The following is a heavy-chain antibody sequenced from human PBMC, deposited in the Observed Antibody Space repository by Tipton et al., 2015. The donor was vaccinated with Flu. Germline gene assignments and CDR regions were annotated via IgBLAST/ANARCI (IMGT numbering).Heavy chain of an antibody. CDR1: GFTFSSYA. D-gene: IGHD3-10*01. J-gene: IGHJ6*02. CDR3: AKDGTSGYYYGMDV. CDR2: ISYDGSNK. V-gene: IGHV3-30*04. Sequence: SLRLSCAASGFTFSSYAMHWVRQAPGKGLEWVAVISYDGSNKYYADSVKGRFTISRDNSKNTLYLQMNSLRAEDTALYYCAKDGTSGYYYGMDVWGQGTTVTVSS.